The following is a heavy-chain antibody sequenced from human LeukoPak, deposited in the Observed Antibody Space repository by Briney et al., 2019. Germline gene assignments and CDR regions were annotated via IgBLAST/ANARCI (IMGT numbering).Heavy chain of an antibody. V-gene: IGHV1-18*01. CDR1: GYTFTSYA. CDR3: ARGLWPFQDGSSWYDY. Sequence: GASVKVSCKASGYTFTSYAISWVRQAPGQGLEWMGWISVYNGNTNYAQKLQGRVTMTTDTSTSTAYMELRSLRSDDTAVYYCARGLWPFQDGSSWYDYWGQGTLVTVSS. J-gene: IGHJ4*02. D-gene: IGHD6-13*01. CDR2: ISVYNGNT.